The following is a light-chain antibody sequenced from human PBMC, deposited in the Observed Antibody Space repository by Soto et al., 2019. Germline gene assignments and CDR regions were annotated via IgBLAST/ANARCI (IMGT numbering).Light chain of an antibody. CDR2: RNN. Sequence: QSVLTQPPSVSGAPGQRVTISCTGNSSNIGAGHGVHWYQQPPGTAPKLLIFRNNNRASGVPGRFSGARSGTSASLAITGLQTGDEADYYCQSFDSSLSGWVFGGGTKLTVL. CDR1: SSNIGAGHG. V-gene: IGLV1-40*01. J-gene: IGLJ3*02. CDR3: QSFDSSLSGWV.